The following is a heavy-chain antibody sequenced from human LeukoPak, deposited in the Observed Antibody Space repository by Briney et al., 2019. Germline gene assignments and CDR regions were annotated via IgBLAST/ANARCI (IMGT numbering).Heavy chain of an antibody. D-gene: IGHD3-10*01. CDR1: GFTFNNYA. Sequence: GGSLRLSCAASGFTFNNYAMSWVRQAPGKGLEWVAAISGNGGRTYYRDSVKGRFTISRDNPKNTLYLLMNSLSAEDTALYYCAKEQTSSGYFDYWGQGTLVTVPS. CDR3: AKEQTSSGYFDY. V-gene: IGHV3-23*01. CDR2: ISGNGGRT. J-gene: IGHJ4*02.